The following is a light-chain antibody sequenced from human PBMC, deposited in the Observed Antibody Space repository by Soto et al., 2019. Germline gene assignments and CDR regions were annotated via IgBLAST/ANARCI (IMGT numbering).Light chain of an antibody. V-gene: IGKV3-11*01. J-gene: IGKJ4*01. CDR1: QSVRSY. CDR3: QQRSSWPLT. CDR2: DAS. Sequence: EIVLTQSPATLSLSPGERATLSCRASQSVRSYLAWYQQKPGQAPRLLIYDASNRATGIPARFSGSGSGTDFTLTISSLETEDFAVYYCQQRSSWPLTFGGGTKVDIK.